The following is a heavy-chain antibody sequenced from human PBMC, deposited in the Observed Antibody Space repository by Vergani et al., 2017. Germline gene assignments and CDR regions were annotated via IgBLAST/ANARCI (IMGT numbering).Heavy chain of an antibody. CDR3: ARETRDTPSSLDY. J-gene: IGHJ4*02. CDR1: GFSFRGHG. CDR2: ISYDGDRR. V-gene: IGHV3-30*03. D-gene: IGHD5-24*01. Sequence: QVQLVETGGGVVQPGGSLTLSCVASGFSFRGHGMHWVRQAPGKGLEWVAMISYDGDRRDYGDFAKGRFTISKDISKNTLYLQMNSLRGDDTAVYYCARETRDTPSSLDYWGQGTLVTVSS.